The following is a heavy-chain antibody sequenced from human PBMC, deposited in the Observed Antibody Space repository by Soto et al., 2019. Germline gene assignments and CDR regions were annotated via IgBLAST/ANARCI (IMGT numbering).Heavy chain of an antibody. CDR3: XXXRAAAELPGLDY. CDR1: GGSISSGGYY. CDR2: IYYSGST. V-gene: IGHV4-31*03. D-gene: IGHD6-13*01. Sequence: QVQLQESGPGLVKPSQTLSLTCTVSGGSISSGGYYWSWIRQHPGKGLEWIGYIYYSGSTYYNPSLKSRVTISVDTSKNKFPLKLSSVTAADTAXXXXXXXRAAAELPGLDYWGQGTLVTVSS. J-gene: IGHJ4*02.